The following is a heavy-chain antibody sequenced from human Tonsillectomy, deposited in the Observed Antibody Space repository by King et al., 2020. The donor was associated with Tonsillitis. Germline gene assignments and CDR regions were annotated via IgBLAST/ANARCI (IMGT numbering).Heavy chain of an antibody. D-gene: IGHD3-10*01. CDR2: IYPDDSDA. CDR3: GRQGTLFTLGRGVPGNWFDP. CDR1: GYSFTNYW. V-gene: IGHV5-51*01. J-gene: IGHJ5*02. Sequence: IQLVQSGAEVKKPGESLKISCKGSGYSFTNYWIGWVRQMPGRGLEWMGIIYPDDSDARYSPSFQGHVTISADTSISTAYLQWSSLKASDTAMYYCGRQGTLFTLGRGVPGNWFDPWGQGTLVTVSS.